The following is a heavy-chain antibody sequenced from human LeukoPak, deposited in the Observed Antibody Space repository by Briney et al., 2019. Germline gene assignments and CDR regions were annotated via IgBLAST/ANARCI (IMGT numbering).Heavy chain of an antibody. V-gene: IGHV4-30-2*01. D-gene: IGHD5-18*01. CDR3: ARVGYSYGYYFDY. CDR1: GDSISSGGYY. CDR2: IYHTGST. J-gene: IGHJ4*02. Sequence: PSETLSLTCTVSGDSISSGGYYWSWIRQPPGKGLEWIGYIYHTGSTYYNPSLKSRVTISVDTSKNQFSLKLSSVTAADTAVYYCARVGYSYGYYFDYWGQGTLVTVSS.